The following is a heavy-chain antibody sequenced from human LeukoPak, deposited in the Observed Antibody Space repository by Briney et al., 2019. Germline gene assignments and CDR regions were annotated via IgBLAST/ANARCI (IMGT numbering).Heavy chain of an antibody. CDR1: GDSVSSNSAA. CDR3: ARDRGSADYYYYYMDV. V-gene: IGHV6-1*01. D-gene: IGHD3-10*01. CDR2: TYYRSKWYN. Sequence: SQTLSLTCAISGDSVSSNSAACTWIRQSPSRGIEWLGRTYYRSKWYNDYAVSVKSRITINPDTSKNQFSLQLNSVTPEDTAVYYCARDRGSADYYYYYMDVWGKGTTVTVSS. J-gene: IGHJ6*03.